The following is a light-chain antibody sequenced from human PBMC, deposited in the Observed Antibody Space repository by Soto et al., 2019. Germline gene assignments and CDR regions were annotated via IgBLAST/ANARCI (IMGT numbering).Light chain of an antibody. CDR2: GAS. CDR3: QQYDNLPRFT. J-gene: IGKJ3*01. Sequence: DIQMTQSPSSLSASVGDRVTITCQASQDISNYLNWYQQKPGKAPKLLIYGASNLETGVPSRFSGSGSGTDFTFTISSLQPEDIATYYCQQYDNLPRFTFGPGTKVDIK. V-gene: IGKV1-33*01. CDR1: QDISNY.